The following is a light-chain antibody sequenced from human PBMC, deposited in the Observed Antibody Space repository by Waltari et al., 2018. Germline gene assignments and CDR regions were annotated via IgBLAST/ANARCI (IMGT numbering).Light chain of an antibody. J-gene: IGLJ1*01. CDR1: SSNLGSNY. V-gene: IGLV1-47*01. Sequence: QSVLTQPPSASGTPGQRVSISCSGRSSNLGSNYLYWYQQLPGTATKLLIYRNNQRPSGVPDRFSGSKYGTTASLAISGLRSEDEAVYYCASWDDSHYVFGTGTKVTVL. CDR3: ASWDDSHYV. CDR2: RNN.